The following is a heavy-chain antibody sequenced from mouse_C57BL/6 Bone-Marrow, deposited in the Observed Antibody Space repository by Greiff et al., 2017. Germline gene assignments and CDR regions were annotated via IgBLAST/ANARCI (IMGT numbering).Heavy chain of an antibody. CDR3: ARRPHWYFDV. V-gene: IGHV2-2*01. Sequence: QVQLKQSGPGLVQPSQSLSITCTVSGFSLTSYGVHWVRQSPGKGLEWLGVIWSGGSTDYNAAFISRRSISKDNSKSQVFVKMNSLQADDTAIYYCARRPHWYFDVWGTGTTVTVSS. J-gene: IGHJ1*03. CDR2: IWSGGST. CDR1: GFSLTSYG.